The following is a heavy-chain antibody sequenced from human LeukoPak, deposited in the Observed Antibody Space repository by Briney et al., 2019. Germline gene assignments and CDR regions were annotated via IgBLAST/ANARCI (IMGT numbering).Heavy chain of an antibody. J-gene: IGHJ5*02. CDR2: IYYSGST. Sequence: SETLSLTCTVSGGSISSSSYYWGWIRQPPGKGLEWIGSIYYSGSTYYNPSLKSRVTISVDTSKNQFSLKLSSVTAADTAVYYCARALGPLWFGAVRWFDPWGQGTLVTVSS. V-gene: IGHV4-39*01. D-gene: IGHD3-10*01. CDR1: GGSISSSSYY. CDR3: ARALGPLWFGAVRWFDP.